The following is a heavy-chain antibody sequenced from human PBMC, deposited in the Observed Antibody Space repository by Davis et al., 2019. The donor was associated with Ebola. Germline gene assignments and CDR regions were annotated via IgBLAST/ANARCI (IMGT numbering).Heavy chain of an antibody. Sequence: GESLKISCAASGFTFSSYWMSWVRQAPGKGLEWVANIKQDGSEKYYADSVKGRFTISRDNSKNTVYLQMNSLRAEDTAVYYCAKVSRYCSSTSCYFSYYYYGMDVWGQGTTVTVSS. CDR2: IKQDGSEK. D-gene: IGHD2-2*01. CDR3: AKVSRYCSSTSCYFSYYYYGMDV. CDR1: GFTFSSYW. V-gene: IGHV3-7*01. J-gene: IGHJ6*02.